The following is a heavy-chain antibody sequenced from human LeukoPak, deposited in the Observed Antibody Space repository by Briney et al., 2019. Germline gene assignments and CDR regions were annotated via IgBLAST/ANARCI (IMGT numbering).Heavy chain of an antibody. V-gene: IGHV7-4-1*02. Sequence: ASVKVSCKASGYTFTTYVLNWVRQAPGQGFEWMGFINTYTRNPTYAQGFTGRFVFSLDTSVSTAYLQISNLKAEDTAVYYCARQVGTASSHDLGHWGHGTLVTVSS. J-gene: IGHJ4*01. CDR3: ARQVGTASSHDLGH. CDR1: GYTFTTYV. CDR2: INTYTRNP. D-gene: IGHD2-21*02.